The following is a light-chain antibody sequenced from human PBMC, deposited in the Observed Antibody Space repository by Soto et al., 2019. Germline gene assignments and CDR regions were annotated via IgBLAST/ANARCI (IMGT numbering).Light chain of an antibody. CDR2: GAS. V-gene: IGKV3-15*01. J-gene: IGKJ2*01. Sequence: EIVMTQSPATLSVSPGERATLSCRASQSVSSNLAWYQQSPGQAPRLLIYGASTRATDIPARFSGSGSGTEFPLTISSLQSEDFAVYYCQQYNNWPPYTFGQGTKLEIK. CDR1: QSVSSN. CDR3: QQYNNWPPYT.